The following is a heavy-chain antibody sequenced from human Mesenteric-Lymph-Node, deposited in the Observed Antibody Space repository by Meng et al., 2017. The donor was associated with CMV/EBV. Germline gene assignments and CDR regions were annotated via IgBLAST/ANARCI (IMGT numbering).Heavy chain of an antibody. CDR3: ATSTVTRWRYFAS. J-gene: IGHJ4*02. V-gene: IGHV3-21*04. Sequence: GESLKISCAASGFTFSTYTMNWVRQAPGKGLEWVSSITSSRTYIYYADSVKGRFTISRDNSKNTLYLQINSLRAEDTAMYYCATSTVTRWRYFASWGQGTLVTVSS. D-gene: IGHD2-2*01. CDR2: ITSSRTYI. CDR1: GFTFSTYT.